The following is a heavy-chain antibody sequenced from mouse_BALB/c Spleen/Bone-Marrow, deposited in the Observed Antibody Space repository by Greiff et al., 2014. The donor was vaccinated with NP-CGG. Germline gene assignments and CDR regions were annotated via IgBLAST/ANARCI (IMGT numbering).Heavy chain of an antibody. CDR2: IDPANGNT. J-gene: IGHJ2*01. CDR3: ASYDYGYYFDY. CDR1: GFNIKDTY. V-gene: IGHV14-3*02. Sequence: EVQLQQSGAELVKPGASVKLSCTASGFNIKDTYMRWVKQRPEQGLEWIGRIDPANGNTKYDPKFQGKATITADTSSNTAYLQLSSLTSEDTAVYYCASYDYGYYFDYWGQGTTLTVSS. D-gene: IGHD2-4*01.